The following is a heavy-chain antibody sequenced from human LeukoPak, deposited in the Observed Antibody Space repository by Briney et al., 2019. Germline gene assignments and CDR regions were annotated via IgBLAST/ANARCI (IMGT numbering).Heavy chain of an antibody. D-gene: IGHD2-2*01. CDR2: ISSSDSTI. J-gene: IGHJ4*02. CDR1: GFTFSSYG. V-gene: IGHV3-48*03. Sequence: GGSLRLSCAASGFTFSSYGMNWVRQAPGKGLEWVSYISSSDSTIYYAGSVKGRFTISRDDAKNSLYLQMNSLRAEDTAVYYCARPIPGARAFDFWGQGTLVTVSS. CDR3: ARPIPGARAFDF.